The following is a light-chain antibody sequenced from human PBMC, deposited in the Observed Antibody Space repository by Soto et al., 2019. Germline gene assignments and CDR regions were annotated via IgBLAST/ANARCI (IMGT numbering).Light chain of an antibody. Sequence: QSALTQPASVSGSPGQSVTISCTGASSDVGGNDYVSWYQQHPGKAPKLILYEVNNRPSGVSNHFSGSKSGNTASLIISGLQADDEADYYCSSYSTTSTLVFGSGTSSPS. CDR3: SSYSTTSTLV. CDR2: EVN. V-gene: IGLV2-14*01. J-gene: IGLJ1*01. CDR1: SSDVGGNDY.